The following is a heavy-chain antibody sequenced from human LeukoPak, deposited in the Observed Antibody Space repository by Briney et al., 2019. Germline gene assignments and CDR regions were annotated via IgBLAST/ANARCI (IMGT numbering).Heavy chain of an antibody. CDR2: INPSSGST. V-gene: IGHV1-46*01. CDR3: ARVLGAHRYGSIDH. CDR1: GYTFTTYY. J-gene: IGHJ4*02. D-gene: IGHD5-18*01. Sequence: ASVKVSCKASGYTFTTYYMHWVRQAPGQGLEWMGIINPSSGSTSYAQKFQGRVTMTRNTSTSTVYMELSSLRSEDTAIYYCARVLGAHRYGSIDHWGQGTLVTVSS.